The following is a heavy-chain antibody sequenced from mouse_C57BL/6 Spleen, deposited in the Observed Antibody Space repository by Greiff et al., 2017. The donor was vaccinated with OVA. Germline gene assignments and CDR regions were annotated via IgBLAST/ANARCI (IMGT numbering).Heavy chain of an antibody. CDR2: IYPGSGST. CDR3: ARKRLYYGSSLSV. D-gene: IGHD1-1*01. J-gene: IGHJ1*03. Sequence: VQLQQSGAELVKPGASVKMSCKASGYTFTSYWITWVKQRPGQGLEWIGDIYPGSGSTNYNEKFKSKATLTVDTSSSTAYMQLSSLTSEDSAVYYCARKRLYYGSSLSVWGTGTTVTVSS. V-gene: IGHV1-55*01. CDR1: GYTFTSYW.